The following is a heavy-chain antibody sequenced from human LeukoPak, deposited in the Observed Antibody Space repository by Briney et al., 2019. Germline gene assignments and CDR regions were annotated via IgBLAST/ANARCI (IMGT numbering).Heavy chain of an antibody. CDR1: GFTFSSYA. CDR2: ISGSGGST. D-gene: IGHD1-26*01. J-gene: IGHJ4*02. V-gene: IGHV3-23*01. Sequence: GGSLRLSCAASGFTFSSYAMSWVRQAPGKGLEWVSAISGSGGSTYYADSVNGRFTISRDNSKNTLYLQMNSPRAEDTAGYYCAKDGVGGATSGFDLLGQGTLVTVSS. CDR3: AKDGVGGATSGFDL.